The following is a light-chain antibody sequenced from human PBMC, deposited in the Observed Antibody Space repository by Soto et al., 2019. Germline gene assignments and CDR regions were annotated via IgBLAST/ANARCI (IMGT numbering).Light chain of an antibody. CDR2: MAS. V-gene: IGKV1-5*03. CDR1: QSVDNW. J-gene: IGKJ1*01. Sequence: DIQVTQSPSALSASVGDRVTITCRASQSVDNWLAWYQRRPGKAPKLLIYMASTLEVGVPSRFSGSASGTEFTITISSLQPDDSATYYGQQYKTYSPTFGQGTKVEI. CDR3: QQYKTYSPT.